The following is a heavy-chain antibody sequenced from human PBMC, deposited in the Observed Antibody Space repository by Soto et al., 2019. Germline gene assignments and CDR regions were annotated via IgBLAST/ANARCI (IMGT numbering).Heavy chain of an antibody. Sequence: PGESLKISCKGSGYSFTSYWIGWVRQMPGKGLEWMGIIYPGDSDTRYSPSFQGQVTISADKSISTAYLQWSSLKASDTAMYYCARLSVDTAMVPAYYFDYWGQGTLVTVSS. D-gene: IGHD5-18*01. J-gene: IGHJ4*02. CDR2: IYPGDSDT. CDR1: GYSFTSYW. V-gene: IGHV5-51*01. CDR3: ARLSVDTAMVPAYYFDY.